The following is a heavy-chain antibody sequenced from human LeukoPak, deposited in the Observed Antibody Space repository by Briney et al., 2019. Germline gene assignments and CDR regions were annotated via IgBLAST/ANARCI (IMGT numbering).Heavy chain of an antibody. CDR3: AVSVRFERVWHFFNN. Sequence: GGSLRLSCAASGFTFRTHAMNWVRRAPGKGLEWVSGIGESGSNTYHADSVKGRFTISRDNYKNMVFLQMKSLRAEDTAVYYCAVSVRFERVWHFFNNWGQGTQVTVSS. CDR1: GFTFRTHA. J-gene: IGHJ4*02. D-gene: IGHD3-9*01. CDR2: IGESGSNT. V-gene: IGHV3-23*01.